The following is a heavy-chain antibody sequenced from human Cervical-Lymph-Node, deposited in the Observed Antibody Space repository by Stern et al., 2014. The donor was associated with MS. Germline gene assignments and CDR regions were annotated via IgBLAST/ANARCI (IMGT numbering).Heavy chain of an antibody. D-gene: IGHD5-12*01. CDR3: AFGGRSGYPKHFDP. J-gene: IGHJ5*02. V-gene: IGHV1-69*01. CDR2: ITPLFATA. CDR1: GGTFSTYS. Sequence: VQLVESGAEVKKPGSSVKVSCKASGGTFSTYSISWVRPAPGQGLEWMGGITPLFATANYAKKFHGRVTITADDSTSTAYMELSSLRSEDTAVYYCAFGGRSGYPKHFDPWGQGTVVTVSS.